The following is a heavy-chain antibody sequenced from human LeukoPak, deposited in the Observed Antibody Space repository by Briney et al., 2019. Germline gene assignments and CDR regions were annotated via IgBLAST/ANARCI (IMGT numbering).Heavy chain of an antibody. J-gene: IGHJ4*02. Sequence: GGSLRLSCAASGFTFGSYGMHWVRQAPGKGLEWVAFIRYDGSNKYYADSVKGRFTISRDNSKNTLYLQMNSLGAEDTAVYYCAKDLGMGHGYWGQGTLVTVSS. V-gene: IGHV3-30*02. D-gene: IGHD7-27*01. CDR3: AKDLGMGHGY. CDR1: GFTFGSYG. CDR2: IRYDGSNK.